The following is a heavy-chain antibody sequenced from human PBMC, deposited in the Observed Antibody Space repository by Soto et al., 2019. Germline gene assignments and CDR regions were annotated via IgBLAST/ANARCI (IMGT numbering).Heavy chain of an antibody. Sequence: GGSLRLSCAASGFTFSSYAMNWVRQAPGKGLEWVSTISGSGGSTYYADSVKGRFTISRDNSKNTLYLQMNSLRAEDTAVYYCAKDGAEYSGYEGLDYWGQGTLVTVSS. CDR2: ISGSGGST. D-gene: IGHD5-12*01. V-gene: IGHV3-23*01. CDR1: GFTFSSYA. J-gene: IGHJ4*02. CDR3: AKDGAEYSGYEGLDY.